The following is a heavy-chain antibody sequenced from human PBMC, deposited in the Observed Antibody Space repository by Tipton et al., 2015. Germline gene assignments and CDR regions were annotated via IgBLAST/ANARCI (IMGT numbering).Heavy chain of an antibody. J-gene: IGHJ5*02. CDR3: ARSLFPETAGLENWFDP. CDR2: LSYSGKT. Sequence: TLSLTCAVYGGSFSGYFWTWIRQPPGKGLEWIGSLSYSGKTDYNPPLRSRVTISVDTSKNQFSLRLSSVTAADTAVYYCARSLFPETAGLENWFDPWGQGTLVTVSS. V-gene: IGHV4-34*01. CDR1: GGSFSGYF. D-gene: IGHD6-13*01.